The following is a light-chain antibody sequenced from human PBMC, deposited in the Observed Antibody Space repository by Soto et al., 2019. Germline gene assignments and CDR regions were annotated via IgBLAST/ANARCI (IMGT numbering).Light chain of an antibody. Sequence: EMVLAQSPGTLSLSPGERATLSCRASQSVSSSYLGWYQQKPGQAPRLLVYGASTRATGIPDRFSGSGSGTDFTLTISRLEPEDFAVYYCQQYGSSPRTFGQGTKVEIK. CDR3: QQYGSSPRT. V-gene: IGKV3-20*01. CDR1: QSVSSSY. CDR2: GAS. J-gene: IGKJ1*01.